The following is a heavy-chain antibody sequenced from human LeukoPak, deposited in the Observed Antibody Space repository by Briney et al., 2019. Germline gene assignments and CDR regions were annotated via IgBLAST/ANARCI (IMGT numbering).Heavy chain of an antibody. CDR1: GFTFSSYS. Sequence: GGSLRLSCAASGFTFSSYSMNWVRQAPGKGLEWVSSISSSSSYIYYADSVKGRFTISRDNAKNSLYLQMNSLRSEDTAVYYCARGWATYYYGSGSYSSFDYWGQGTLVTVSS. J-gene: IGHJ4*02. CDR3: ARGWATYYYGSGSYSSFDY. CDR2: ISSSSSYI. D-gene: IGHD3-10*01. V-gene: IGHV3-21*04.